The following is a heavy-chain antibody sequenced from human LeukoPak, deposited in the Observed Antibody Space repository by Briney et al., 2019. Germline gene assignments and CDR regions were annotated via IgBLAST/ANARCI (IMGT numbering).Heavy chain of an antibody. CDR3: TYDYPGRY. CDR2: IRSKANSYAT. D-gene: IGHD5-12*01. Sequence: PPGGSLKLSCAASGFTFSGSAMHWVRQASGKGLEWVGRIRSKANSYATAYAASAKGRFTISRDDSKNTAYLQMNSLKTEDTAVYYCTYDYPGRYWGQGTLVTVSS. CDR1: GFTFSGSA. V-gene: IGHV3-73*01. J-gene: IGHJ4*02.